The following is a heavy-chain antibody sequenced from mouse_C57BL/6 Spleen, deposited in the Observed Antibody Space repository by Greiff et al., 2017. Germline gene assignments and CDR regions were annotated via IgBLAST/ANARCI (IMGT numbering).Heavy chain of an antibody. Sequence: QVQLQQSGPGLVQPSQSLSITCTVSGFSLTSYGVHWVRQSPGKGLEWLGVIWSGGSTDYNAAFISRLSISKDNSKSQVFFKMNSLQAYDTAIYYCASYDYDGGGYFDYWGQGTTLTVSS. V-gene: IGHV2-2*01. CDR1: GFSLTSYG. J-gene: IGHJ2*01. CDR3: ASYDYDGGGYFDY. CDR2: IWSGGST. D-gene: IGHD2-4*01.